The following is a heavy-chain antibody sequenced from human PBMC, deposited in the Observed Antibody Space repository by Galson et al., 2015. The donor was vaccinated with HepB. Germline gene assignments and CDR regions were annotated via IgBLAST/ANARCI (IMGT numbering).Heavy chain of an antibody. J-gene: IGHJ6*04. Sequence: SETLSLTCAVYGGSFSGYYWSWIRQPPGKGLEWIGEINHSGSTNYNPSLKSRVTISVDTSKNQFSLKLSSVTAADTAVYYCARGRKGPTDVWGKGTTVTVSS. CDR1: GGSFSGYY. CDR2: INHSGST. CDR3: ARGRKGPTDV. V-gene: IGHV4-34*01.